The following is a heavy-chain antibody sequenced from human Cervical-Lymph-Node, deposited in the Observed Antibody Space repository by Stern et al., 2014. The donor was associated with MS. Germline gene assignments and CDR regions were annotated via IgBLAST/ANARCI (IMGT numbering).Heavy chain of an antibody. Sequence: QVQLQESGPGLVKPSQTLSLTCTVSGDSISSGGYYWSWIRQHPGKGLEWIGYINYSGRTYYKPSLKSRVTISVDTSKNTFSLKLTSVTDADTAVYYCARATLGGLDWYFDLWGRGTLVTASS. D-gene: IGHD3-16*01. CDR1: GDSISSGGYY. J-gene: IGHJ2*01. CDR3: ARATLGGLDWYFDL. V-gene: IGHV4-31*03. CDR2: INYSGRT.